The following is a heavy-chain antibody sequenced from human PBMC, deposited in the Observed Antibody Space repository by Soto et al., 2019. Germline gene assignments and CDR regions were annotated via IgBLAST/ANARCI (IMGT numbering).Heavy chain of an antibody. V-gene: IGHV3-49*04. Sequence: GGSLRLSCTASGFTFGDYAMSWVREAPGKGLEWVGFIRGKASGGTTEYAASVRGRFTISRDDSKSIAYLQMNSLKTEDTAVYYCSRDDQPPHYHWGQGTMVTVSS. CDR1: GFTFGDYA. J-gene: IGHJ5*02. CDR3: SRDDQPPHYH. CDR2: IRGKASGGTT.